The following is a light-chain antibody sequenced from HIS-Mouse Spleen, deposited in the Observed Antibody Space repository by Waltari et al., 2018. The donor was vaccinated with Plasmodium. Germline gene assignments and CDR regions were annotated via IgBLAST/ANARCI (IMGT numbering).Light chain of an antibody. CDR1: ALPKKY. Sequence: SYELTQPPSVSVSPGQTARITCSGDALPKKYAYWYQQKSGQAPVLVIHEDSKRPSGIPGRFSGSSSGTMATLTISGAQVEDEADYYCYETDSSGNHRVFGGGTKLTVL. CDR2: EDS. J-gene: IGLJ3*02. V-gene: IGLV3-10*01. CDR3: YETDSSGNHRV.